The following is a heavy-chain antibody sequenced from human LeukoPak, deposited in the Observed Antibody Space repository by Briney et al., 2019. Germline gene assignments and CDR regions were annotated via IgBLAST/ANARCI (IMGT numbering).Heavy chain of an antibody. J-gene: IGHJ4*02. Sequence: GGSLKISCKGSGYSFTSYWIGWVRQMPGKGLEWMGIIYPGDSDTRYSPAFQGQVTISADKSISTAYLQWSSLKASDTAMYYCARPVSSSLWSGYPYYFDYWGQGTLVTVSS. D-gene: IGHD3-3*01. CDR3: ARPVSSSLWSGYPYYFDY. CDR2: IYPGDSDT. V-gene: IGHV5-51*01. CDR1: GYSFTSYW.